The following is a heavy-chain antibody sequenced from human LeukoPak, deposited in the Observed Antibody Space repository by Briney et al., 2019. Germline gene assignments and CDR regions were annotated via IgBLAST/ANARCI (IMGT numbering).Heavy chain of an antibody. CDR1: GFTFSTYE. CDR3: ARLLDISDH. V-gene: IGHV3-48*03. J-gene: IGHJ4*02. D-gene: IGHD3-22*01. CDR2: ITGSGSTK. Sequence: GGSLRLSCAASGFTFSTYEMNWVRQAPGEGLEWLSYITGSGSTKYYADSVRGRFTISRDNSKSSLYLQINSLRAEDTAVYYCARLLDISDHWGQGTLVTVSS.